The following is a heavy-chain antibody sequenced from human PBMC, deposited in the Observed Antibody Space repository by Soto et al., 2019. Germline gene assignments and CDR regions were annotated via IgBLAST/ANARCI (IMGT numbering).Heavy chain of an antibody. CDR1: GDSISSGNKY. CDR3: ARVPSPFDYYYAMDV. J-gene: IGHJ6*02. CDR2: IFSSWTT. D-gene: IGHD3-16*01. Sequence: SETLSLTCTVSGDSISSGNKYWSWIRQPPGKGLEWIGYIFSSWTTYYNPSLKSRLTMSLDASQNQFSLKLNSLTDADTAVYFCARVPSPFDYYYAMDVWGQGTTVTVSS. V-gene: IGHV4-30-4*01.